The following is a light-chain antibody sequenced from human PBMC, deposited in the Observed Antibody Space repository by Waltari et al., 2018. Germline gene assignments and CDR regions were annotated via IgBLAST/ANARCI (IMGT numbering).Light chain of an antibody. CDR3: QQYANWVYT. CDR2: DSS. J-gene: IGKJ2*01. CDR1: QMVSSH. Sequence: DIMLTQSPATLSVSPGERATLSCRASQMVSSHLAWYQQIPAQPPRLLIYDSSTRATGIPARFSGSGSGTEFTLTISSLQSEDFAVYYCQQYANWVYTFGQGTKLEIK. V-gene: IGKV3-15*01.